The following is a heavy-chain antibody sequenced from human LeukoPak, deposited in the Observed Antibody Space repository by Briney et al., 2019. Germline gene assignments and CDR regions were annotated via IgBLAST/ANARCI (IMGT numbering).Heavy chain of an antibody. Sequence: GGSLRLSCAASGFTFNSYGIHWVRQAPGKGLEWVSYISSSGSTIYYADSVKGRFTISRDNGKNSLYLQMNSLRAEDTAVYYCARIGAAAGTWYYYMDVWGKGTTVTVSS. CDR2: ISSSGSTI. D-gene: IGHD6-13*01. CDR1: GFTFNSYG. CDR3: ARIGAAAGTWYYYMDV. V-gene: IGHV3-48*04. J-gene: IGHJ6*03.